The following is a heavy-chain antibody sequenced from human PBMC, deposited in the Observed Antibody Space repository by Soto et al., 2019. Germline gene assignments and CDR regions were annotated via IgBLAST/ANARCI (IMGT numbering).Heavy chain of an antibody. D-gene: IGHD2-2*01. CDR3: ARKGRGIVVVPAAPSYYYYMDV. CDR1: GGSFSGYY. V-gene: IGHV4-34*01. J-gene: IGHJ6*03. CDR2: INHSGST. Sequence: QVQLQQWGAGLLKPSETLSLTCAVYGGSFSGYYWSWIRQLPGKGLEWIGEINHSGSTNYNPSLKSRVTISVDTSKNQFSLKLSSVTAADTAVYYCARKGRGIVVVPAAPSYYYYMDVWGKGTTVTVSS.